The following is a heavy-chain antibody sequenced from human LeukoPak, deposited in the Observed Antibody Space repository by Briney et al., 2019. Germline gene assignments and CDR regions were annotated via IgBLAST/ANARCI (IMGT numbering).Heavy chain of an antibody. CDR3: ARDVVVVPAAIHYGMDV. CDR2: INHSGRT. Sequence: SETLSLTCAVSGGSFSDYFWGWIRQPPRKGLEWIGEINHSGRTYYNPSLKSRVTISVDTSKNQFSLNLSSVTAADTAVYYCARDVVVVPAAIHYGMDVWGQGTTVTVSS. D-gene: IGHD2-2*01. J-gene: IGHJ6*02. CDR1: GGSFSDYF. V-gene: IGHV4-34*01.